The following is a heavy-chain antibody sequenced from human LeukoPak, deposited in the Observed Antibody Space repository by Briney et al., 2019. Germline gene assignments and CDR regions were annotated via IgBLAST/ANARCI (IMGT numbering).Heavy chain of an antibody. D-gene: IGHD6-19*01. V-gene: IGHV3-30-3*01. CDR1: GFTFSSYA. CDR2: ISYDGSNK. J-gene: IGHJ6*02. Sequence: GGSLRLSCAASGFTFSSYAMHWVCQAPGKGLEWVAVISYDGSNKYYADSVKGRFTISRDNSKNTLYLQMNSLRAEDTAVYYCAREGFSSGWWSSYGMDVWGQGTTVTVSS. CDR3: AREGFSSGWWSSYGMDV.